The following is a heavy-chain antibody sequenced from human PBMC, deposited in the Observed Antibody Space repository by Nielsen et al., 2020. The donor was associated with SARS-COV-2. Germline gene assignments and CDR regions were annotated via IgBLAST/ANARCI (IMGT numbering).Heavy chain of an antibody. V-gene: IGHV3-30*18. J-gene: IGHJ4*02. CDR3: AKDWTAIVVVPSGGVDY. CDR1: GFTFSIYG. D-gene: IGHD2-15*01. CDR2: ISYDGSNK. Sequence: GGSLRLSCASSGFTFSIYGMHWARQAPGKGLGWVAAISYDGSNKYYVDSVKGRFTISRDNSKNTLYLQVSSLREEDTAVYYCAKDWTAIVVVPSGGVDYWGQGTLVTVSS.